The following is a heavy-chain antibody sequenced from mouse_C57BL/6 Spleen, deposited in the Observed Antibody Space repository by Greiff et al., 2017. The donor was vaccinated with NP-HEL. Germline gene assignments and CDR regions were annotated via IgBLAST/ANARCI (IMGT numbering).Heavy chain of an antibody. CDR2: IYYSGTI. D-gene: IGHD2-3*01. V-gene: IGHV3-5*01. CDR3: ARDNGYYVGFAY. CDR1: GISITTGNYR. Sequence: EVQLQQSGPGLVKPSQTVFLTCTVTGISITTGNYRWSWIRQFPGNKLEWIGYIYYSGTITYNPSLTSRTTITRDTPKNQSFLEMNSLTAEDTATYYCARDNGYYVGFAYWGQGTLVTVSA. J-gene: IGHJ3*01.